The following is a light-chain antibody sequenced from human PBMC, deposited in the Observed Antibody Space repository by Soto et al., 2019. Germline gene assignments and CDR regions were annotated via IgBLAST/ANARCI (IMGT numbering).Light chain of an antibody. J-gene: IGLJ1*01. CDR1: SSDVGGYQY. CDR2: DVT. Sequence: QSALTQPRSVSGSPGQSVTISCTGTSSDVGGYQYVSWYQQHPGKAPKLMIYDVTKRPSGVPDRFSGSKSGNTASLTISGLQADDEADYYCCSYAGTYTDVFGTGTKLTVL. CDR3: CSYAGTYTDV. V-gene: IGLV2-11*01.